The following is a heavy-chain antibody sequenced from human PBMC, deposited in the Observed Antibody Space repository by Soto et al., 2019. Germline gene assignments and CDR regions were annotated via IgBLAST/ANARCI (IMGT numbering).Heavy chain of an antibody. Sequence: GGSLRLSCAASRFTFSGHAMHWVRQAPGKGLEWLAVISYDGSDKFYGDSVKGRFTISRDNSKNTLYLQMNSLRAEDTAVYYCAKDGRRWDLPADYWGQGA. CDR3: AKDGRRWDLPADY. J-gene: IGHJ4*02. V-gene: IGHV3-30*18. D-gene: IGHD1-26*01. CDR1: RFTFSGHA. CDR2: ISYDGSDK.